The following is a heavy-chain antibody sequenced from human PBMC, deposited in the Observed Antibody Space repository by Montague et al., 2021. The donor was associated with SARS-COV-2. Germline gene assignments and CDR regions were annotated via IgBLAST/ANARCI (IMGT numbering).Heavy chain of an antibody. CDR3: ARPRGGYSSYFDY. D-gene: IGHD6-13*01. J-gene: IGHJ4*02. V-gene: IGHV3-30*04. CDR2: ISYDGSNK. CDR1: GFTFSSYA. Sequence: SLRLSCAASGFTFSSYAMHWVRQAPGKGLEWVAVISYDGSNKYYVGSVKGRFTISRDNSKNTLYLQMNSLRAEDTAVYYCARPRGGYSSYFDYWGQGTLVTVSS.